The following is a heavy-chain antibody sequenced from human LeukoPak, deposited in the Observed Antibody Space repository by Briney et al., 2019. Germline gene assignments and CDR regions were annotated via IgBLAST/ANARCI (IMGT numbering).Heavy chain of an antibody. D-gene: IGHD2-8*02. V-gene: IGHV1-2*02. CDR3: ARSQAWSLFYY. CDR2: INPSTGGT. CDR1: GYTFTGFH. Sequence: GASVKLSCKTSGYTFTGFHLYWVRQAPGQGLEWLGWINPSTGGTNYAQKFQGRVTITRDTSISTLFLELSSLRYDDTAVYYCARSQAWSLFYYWGQGTLVTVSS. J-gene: IGHJ4*02.